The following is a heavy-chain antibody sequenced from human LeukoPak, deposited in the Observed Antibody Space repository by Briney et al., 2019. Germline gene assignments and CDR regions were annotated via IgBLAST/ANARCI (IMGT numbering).Heavy chain of an antibody. CDR2: IWYDGSNK. CDR3: ARDLTQLALFDY. CDR1: GFTFSNYG. D-gene: IGHD6-13*01. V-gene: IGHV3-33*01. Sequence: GGSLRLSCAASGFTFSNYGMHWVRQAPGKGLEWVAVIWYDGSNKYYADSVKGRFTLSRDNSKNTLFLQVNSLRPEDTAVYFCARDLTQLALFDYWGQGTLVTVSS. J-gene: IGHJ4*02.